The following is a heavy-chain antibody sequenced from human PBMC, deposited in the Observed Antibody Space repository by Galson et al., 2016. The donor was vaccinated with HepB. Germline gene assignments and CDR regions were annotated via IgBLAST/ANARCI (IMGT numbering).Heavy chain of an antibody. CDR3: AHSNNWKGPIRIGFDY. V-gene: IGHV2-5*02. CDR1: AFSLSTSGVG. J-gene: IGHJ4*02. Sequence: PALVKPTQTLTLTCSFSAFSLSTSGVGVGWIRQPPGKALEWLALIYWDDDKRYRASLKSRLTITRDTSKNQVVLTLTDMDTVDTATYYCAHSNNWKGPIRIGFDYWGQGALVTVSS. D-gene: IGHD1-1*01. CDR2: IYWDDDK.